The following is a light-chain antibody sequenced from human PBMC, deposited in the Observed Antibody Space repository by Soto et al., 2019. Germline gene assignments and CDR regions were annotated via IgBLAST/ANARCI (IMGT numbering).Light chain of an antibody. J-gene: IGKJ5*01. V-gene: IGKV3-15*01. CDR2: GAS. CDR3: QHYNTGST. CDR1: QSVSSN. Sequence: EIVMTQSPATLSVSPGERAILSCRASQSVSSNLAWYQQKAGQAPRLLIYGASTRATGIPARFSGSGSGTEFTLTLSILQSEDFAVYYCQHYNTGSTFCQATRLEIK.